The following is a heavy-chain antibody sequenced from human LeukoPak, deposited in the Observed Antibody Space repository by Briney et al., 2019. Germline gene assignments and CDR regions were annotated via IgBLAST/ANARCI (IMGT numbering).Heavy chain of an antibody. CDR1: GFTFSSYA. CDR3: AKDVYTMIVVYLDL. CDR2: ISGSGGST. V-gene: IGHV3-23*01. D-gene: IGHD3-22*01. Sequence: AGGSLRLSCAASGFTFSSYAMSWVRQAPGKGLEWVSAISGSGGSTYYADSVKGRFTISRDNSKNTLYLQMNSLRAEDTAVYYCAKDVYTMIVVYLDLWGRGTLVTVSS. J-gene: IGHJ2*01.